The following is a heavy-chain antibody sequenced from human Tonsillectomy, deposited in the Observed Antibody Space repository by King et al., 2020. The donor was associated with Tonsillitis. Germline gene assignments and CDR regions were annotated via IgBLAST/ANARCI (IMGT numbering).Heavy chain of an antibody. CDR1: GFTFSSYG. CDR3: ARHGSAYSVDY. V-gene: IGHV3-23*03. D-gene: IGHD2-21*01. J-gene: IGHJ4*02. Sequence: VQLVESGGGLVQPGGSLRLSCEASGFTFSSYGMSWVRQAPGKGLEWVSLIHANTGITYYADSVRGRFTISRANSKNTLDLQRNSRRADDKAVYYWARHGSAYSVDYWGQGTLVTVSS. CDR2: IHANTGIT.